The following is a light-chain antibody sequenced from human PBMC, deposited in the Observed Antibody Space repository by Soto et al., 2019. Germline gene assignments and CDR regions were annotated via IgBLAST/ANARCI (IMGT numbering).Light chain of an antibody. V-gene: IGKV3-20*01. CDR1: QSVSSSY. CDR2: GAS. J-gene: IGKJ1*01. CDR3: QQYGGSPRT. Sequence: EIVLTQSPGSLSLYQGERATLSCRASQSVSSSYLAWYQQKPGQAPRLLIYGASNRATGIPDRFSGSGSGTDFTLTISRLEPEDFAVYHCQQYGGSPRTFGQGTKVDIK.